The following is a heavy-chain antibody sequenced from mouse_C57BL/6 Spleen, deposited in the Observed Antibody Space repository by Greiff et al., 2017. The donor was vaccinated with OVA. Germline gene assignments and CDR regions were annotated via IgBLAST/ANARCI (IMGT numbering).Heavy chain of an antibody. CDR1: GYTFTSYW. CDR2: IDPSDSYT. D-gene: IGHD2-4*01. J-gene: IGHJ3*01. Sequence: QVQLQQPGAELVKPGASVKLSCKASGYTFTSYWMQWVKQRPGQGLEWIGEIDPSDSYTNYNQKFKGKATLTVDTSSSTAYMQLSSLTSEDSAVYYCARPYEYDGAYWGQGTLVTVSA. V-gene: IGHV1-50*01. CDR3: ARPYEYDGAY.